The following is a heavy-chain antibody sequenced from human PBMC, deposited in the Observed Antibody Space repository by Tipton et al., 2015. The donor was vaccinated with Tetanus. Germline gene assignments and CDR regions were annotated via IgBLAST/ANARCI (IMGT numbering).Heavy chain of an antibody. CDR3: ARANNDIPKKGPFDS. D-gene: IGHD1-1*01. V-gene: IGHV4-61*01. CDR2: IYHSGNT. Sequence: LACTVSGGSVSGSSHYWSWIRQPPGKQLEWVGYIYHSGNTNYNPSLKSRVTISFGTSKNQFSLNLESVTPADTAVYYCARANNDIPKKGPFDSWGQGTLVIVSS. CDR1: GGSVSGSSHY. J-gene: IGHJ4*02.